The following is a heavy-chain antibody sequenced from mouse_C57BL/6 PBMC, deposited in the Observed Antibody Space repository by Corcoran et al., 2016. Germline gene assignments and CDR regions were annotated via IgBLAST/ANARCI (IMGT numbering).Heavy chain of an antibody. CDR2: INPNNGGT. CDR3: ARSSNYGSSYVGAWLAY. Sequence: EVQLQQSGPELVKPGASVKISCKASGYTFTDYYMNWVKQSHGKSLEWIGDINPNNGGTSYNQKFKGKATLTVDKSSSTAYMELRSLTSEDSAVYYCARSSNYGSSYVGAWLAYWGQGTLVTVAA. D-gene: IGHD1-1*01. J-gene: IGHJ3*01. CDR1: GYTFTDYY. V-gene: IGHV1-26*01.